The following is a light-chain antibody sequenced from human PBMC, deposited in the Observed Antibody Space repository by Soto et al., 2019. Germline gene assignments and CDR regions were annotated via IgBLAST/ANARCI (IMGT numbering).Light chain of an antibody. CDR3: QQYYTTPIT. CDR1: QSVLYRSNNKDY. CDR2: WAS. Sequence: DIVMTQSPDSLAVSLGERATINCKSSQSVLYRSNNKDYLAWYQQKPGQPPKLLIYWASTRESGVPDRFSGSGSGTDVTLTISSLQAEDVAVYYCQQYYTTPITFGPGTKVDIK. J-gene: IGKJ3*01. V-gene: IGKV4-1*01.